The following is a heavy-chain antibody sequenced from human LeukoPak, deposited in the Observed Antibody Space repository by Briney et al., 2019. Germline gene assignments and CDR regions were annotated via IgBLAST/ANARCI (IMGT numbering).Heavy chain of an antibody. CDR1: GFTFSSYW. CDR3: ARETVAAGNDY. D-gene: IGHD6-13*01. J-gene: IGHJ4*02. CDR2: INTDGSST. Sequence: GGSLRLSCAASGFTFSSYWMHWVRQAPGKGLVWVSRINTDGSSTSYADSVKGRFTISRDNAKNSLYLQMNSLRAEDTAVYYCARETVAAGNDYWGQGTLVTVSS. V-gene: IGHV3-74*01.